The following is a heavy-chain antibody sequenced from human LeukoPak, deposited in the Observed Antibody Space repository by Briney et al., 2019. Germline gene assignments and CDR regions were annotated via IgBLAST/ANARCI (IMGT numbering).Heavy chain of an antibody. CDR3: ARVAGGDFDY. V-gene: IGHV4-38-2*02. J-gene: IGHJ4*02. CDR1: GYSISSGYY. CDR2: AVHSGGP. D-gene: IGHD2-21*01. Sequence: PSEPLSLTCNVSGYSISSGYYWGSIRQPPGKALEWIGTAVHSGGPNYNPSLKSRATISIDTPKDQFSLKLRPVTAADRAFYYCARVAGGDFDYWGQGTLVTVSS.